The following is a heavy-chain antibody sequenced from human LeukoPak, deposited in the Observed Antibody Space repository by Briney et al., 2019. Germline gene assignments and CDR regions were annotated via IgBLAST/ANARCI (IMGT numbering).Heavy chain of an antibody. D-gene: IGHD1-26*01. V-gene: IGHV3-30-3*01. CDR3: ARGSSVGATTELDY. Sequence: GGSLRLSCAASGFTSSSYAMHWVRQAPGKGLEWVAVISYDGSNKYYADSVKGRFTISRDNSKNTLYLQMNSLRAEDTAVYYCARGSSVGATTELDYWGQGTLVTVSS. CDR2: ISYDGSNK. J-gene: IGHJ4*02. CDR1: GFTSSSYA.